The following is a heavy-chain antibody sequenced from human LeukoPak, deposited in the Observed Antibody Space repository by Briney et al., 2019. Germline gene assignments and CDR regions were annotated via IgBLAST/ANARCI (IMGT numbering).Heavy chain of an antibody. CDR2: INSDGSST. CDR1: GFTFSSYW. D-gene: IGHD3-22*01. J-gene: IGHJ4*02. V-gene: IGHV3-74*01. CDR3: GRSPRDSRDWTGTLDY. Sequence: GGSLRLSCAASGFTFSSYWMHWVRQAPGKGLVWVSRINSDGSSTSYADSVRGRFTISRDNAKNTVYLQMNSLRLEDTAVYYCGRSPRDSRDWTGTLDYWGQGALVTVSS.